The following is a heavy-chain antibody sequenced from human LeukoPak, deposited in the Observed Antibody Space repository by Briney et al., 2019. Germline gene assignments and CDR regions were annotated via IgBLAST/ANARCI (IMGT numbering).Heavy chain of an antibody. CDR2: IYYSGTT. Sequence: SETLSLTCTVSGDSISNYYWSWIRQPPGKGLEWIGYIYYSGTTNYNPSLKSRVTISVDTSKNQFSLKLSSVTAADTAVYYCARTSIAARPPYYFDYWGQGTLVTVSS. CDR1: GDSISNYY. V-gene: IGHV4-59*12. CDR3: ARTSIAARPPYYFDY. D-gene: IGHD6-6*01. J-gene: IGHJ4*02.